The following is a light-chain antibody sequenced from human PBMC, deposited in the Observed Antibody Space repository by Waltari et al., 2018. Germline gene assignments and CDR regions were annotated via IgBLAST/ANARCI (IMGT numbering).Light chain of an antibody. J-gene: IGLJ3*02. CDR2: AVT. CDR1: SSDVGVHHS. CDR3: CSHTFDSTWV. Sequence: QSALTQPAPVSGSPGQSITTSCTGTSSDVGVHHSVSWYQQYPGKAPKLLIYAVTKRPSGVSSRFSGSRSGNTASLTISGLQPEDEADYYCCSHTFDSTWVFGGGTKLTVL. V-gene: IGLV2-14*03.